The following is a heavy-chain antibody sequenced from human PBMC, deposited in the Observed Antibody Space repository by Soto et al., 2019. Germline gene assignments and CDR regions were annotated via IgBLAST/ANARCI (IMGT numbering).Heavy chain of an antibody. J-gene: IGHJ6*02. CDR2: IYYSGST. CDR1: GGSISSYY. Sequence: SETLSLTCTVSGGSISSYYWSWIRQPPGKGLEWIGYIYYSGSTYYNPSLKSRVTISVDTSKNQFSLKLSSVTAADTAVYYCARDRRIFGVVIQAPIRYYGMDVWGQGTTVTVSS. V-gene: IGHV4-59*12. CDR3: ARDRRIFGVVIQAPIRYYGMDV. D-gene: IGHD3-3*01.